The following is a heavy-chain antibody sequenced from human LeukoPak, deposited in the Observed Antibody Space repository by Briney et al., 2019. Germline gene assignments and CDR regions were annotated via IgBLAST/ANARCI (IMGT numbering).Heavy chain of an antibody. CDR2: ISSSTTNM. V-gene: IGHV3-48*01. D-gene: IGHD6-6*01. J-gene: IGHJ4*02. CDR1: GFTFSTYS. Sequence: PGRSLRLSCAASGFTFSTYSMNWVRQAPGKGLEWVSYISSSTTNMYYAGSVKGRFTISRDNAKNSLYLQMNSLRAEDTAVYYCAREYSSSSGRSFDYWGQGTLVTVSS. CDR3: AREYSSSSGRSFDY.